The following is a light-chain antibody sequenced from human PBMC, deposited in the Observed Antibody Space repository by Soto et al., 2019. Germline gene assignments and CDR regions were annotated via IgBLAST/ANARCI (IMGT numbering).Light chain of an antibody. Sequence: DSVWTQSQGTLSLSPGERATLSCRAIQSVSSSYLAWYQQKPGQAPRLLIYGASSRATGIPDRFSGSGSGTDFTLTISRLEPEDFAVYYCQQYGSSPEWTFGQGTNVDIK. V-gene: IGKV3-20*01. CDR2: GAS. CDR3: QQYGSSPEWT. J-gene: IGKJ1*01. CDR1: QSVSSSY.